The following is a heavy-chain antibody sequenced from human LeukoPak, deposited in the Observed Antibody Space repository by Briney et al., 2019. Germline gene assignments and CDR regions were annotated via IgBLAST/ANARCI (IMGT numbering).Heavy chain of an antibody. J-gene: IGHJ4*02. D-gene: IGHD2-15*01. CDR3: ARHISGGATSD. CDR2: IYYTGST. Sequence: SETLSLTCTVSGGSISKYYCSWIRQPPGKGLEWIAYIYYTGSTYYNPSLKSRVTMSVDTSKNQFSLSPSSVTAADTAVYYCARHISGGATSDWGQGTLVTVSS. CDR1: GGSISKYY. V-gene: IGHV4-59*08.